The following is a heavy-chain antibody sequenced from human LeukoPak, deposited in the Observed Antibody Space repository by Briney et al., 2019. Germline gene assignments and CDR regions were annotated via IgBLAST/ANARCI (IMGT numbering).Heavy chain of an antibody. Sequence: GRSLRLSCAASGFTFSSYAMHWVRQAPGKGLEWVAVISYDGSNKYYADSVKGRFTISRDNSKNTLYLQMNSLRAEDTAVYYCARESPTRIVGANFGFDYWGQGTLVTVSS. CDR3: ARESPTRIVGANFGFDY. V-gene: IGHV3-30-3*01. D-gene: IGHD1-26*01. CDR2: ISYDGSNK. J-gene: IGHJ4*02. CDR1: GFTFSSYA.